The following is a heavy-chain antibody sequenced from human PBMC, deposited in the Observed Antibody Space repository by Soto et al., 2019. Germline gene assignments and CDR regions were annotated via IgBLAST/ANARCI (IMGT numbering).Heavy chain of an antibody. CDR3: ATGRTPKFYFDN. CDR2: ISSSSTYI. V-gene: IGHV3-21*01. J-gene: IGHJ4*02. CDR1: GFTFSDYA. Sequence: GGSLRLSCAASGFTFSDYAMNWVRQAPGKGLEWVSSISSSSTYIYYADSVEGRFTISRDNARNSLTLQMDSLRAEDTAVYFCATGRTPKFYFDNWGQGALVTVSS.